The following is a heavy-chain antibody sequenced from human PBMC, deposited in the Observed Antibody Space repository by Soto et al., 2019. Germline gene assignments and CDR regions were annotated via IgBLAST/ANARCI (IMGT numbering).Heavy chain of an antibody. J-gene: IGHJ6*02. V-gene: IGHV3-48*01. CDR2: ICCSSSNI. D-gene: IGHD1-7*01. Sequence: HPGGSLRLSCAASGFTFSSYSMNWVRQAPGKGLEWVAFICCSSSNIYYADSVKGRFTISRDNAKNTLYLQMNSLRAEDTAVYYCAKDLGGLELHYYYGMDVWGQGTTVTVSS. CDR3: AKDLGGLELHYYYGMDV. CDR1: GFTFSSYS.